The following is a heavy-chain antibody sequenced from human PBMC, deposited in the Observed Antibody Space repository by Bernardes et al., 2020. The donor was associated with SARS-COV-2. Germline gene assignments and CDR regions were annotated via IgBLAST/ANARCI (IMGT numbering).Heavy chain of an antibody. CDR1: RFTFSTYG. Sequence: GGSLRLSCAASRFTFSTYGMHWVRQTPVKGLEWVAGISYDGSSEYYVDSVRGRFTISRDNSKNTLYLQMNSLGPEDTAVYYCAKDSEYDSSGYFDYWGQGTLVTVSS. J-gene: IGHJ4*02. CDR2: ISYDGSSE. D-gene: IGHD3-22*01. V-gene: IGHV3-30*18. CDR3: AKDSEYDSSGYFDY.